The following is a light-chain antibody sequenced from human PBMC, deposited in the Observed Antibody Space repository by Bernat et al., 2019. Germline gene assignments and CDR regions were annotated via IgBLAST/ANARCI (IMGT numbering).Light chain of an antibody. Sequence: QSVLTQPPSVSAAPGQKVTISCSGSSSNIGNNYVSWYQQLPGTAPKLLIYDNNKRPSGIPDRFSGSKSGPSATLGITGLQTGDAADYYCGTWDSSLSAWVFGGGTKLTVL. J-gene: IGLJ3*02. CDR3: GTWDSSLSAWV. V-gene: IGLV1-51*01. CDR2: DNN. CDR1: SSNIGNNY.